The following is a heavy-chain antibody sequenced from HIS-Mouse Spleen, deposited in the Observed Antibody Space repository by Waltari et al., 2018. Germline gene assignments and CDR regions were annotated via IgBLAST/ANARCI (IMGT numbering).Heavy chain of an antibody. CDR3: ARDLYCSSTSCFHY. CDR1: GGSFSGYY. D-gene: IGHD2-2*01. V-gene: IGHV4-34*01. J-gene: IGHJ4*02. CDR2: INHSGST. Sequence: QVQLQQWGAGLLKPSATLSLTCAVYGGSFSGYYWSWIRQPPGKGLEWIGEINHSGSTNYNPSLKSRVTISVDTSKNQFSLKLSSVTAADTAVYYCARDLYCSSTSCFHYWGQGTLVTVSS.